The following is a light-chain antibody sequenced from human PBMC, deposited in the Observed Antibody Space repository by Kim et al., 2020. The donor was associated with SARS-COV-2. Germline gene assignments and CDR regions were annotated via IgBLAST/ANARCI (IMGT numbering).Light chain of an antibody. J-gene: IGLJ2*01. CDR3: NSRDRTSDHVI. CDR2: SKN. CDR1: SIRNSY. Sequence: ALGQTVRITCQGDSIRNSYETRYQQKPGQTPLPVIYSKNKRPSGIPDRFSGSNSGDTASLTITGAQAEDEAAYFCNSRDRTSDHVIFGGGTKVTVL. V-gene: IGLV3-19*01.